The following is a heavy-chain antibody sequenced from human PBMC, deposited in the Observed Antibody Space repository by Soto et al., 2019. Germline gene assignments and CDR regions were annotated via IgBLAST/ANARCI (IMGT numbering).Heavy chain of an antibody. CDR3: SREGEACLGRCRTYTWFDP. Sequence: QVHLVQSGAEVREPGASVKVSCMASGYTFTSYPLHWVRQAPGQRLEWMGRLNVGNGNTDYSQNFQGRVTFTRDTLASTAYLELSSLTAENTAIQYCSREGEACLGRCRTYTWFDPWGQGPLFSVSS. CDR1: GYTFTSYP. V-gene: IGHV1-3*01. D-gene: IGHD3-16*01. J-gene: IGHJ5*02. CDR2: LNVGNGNT.